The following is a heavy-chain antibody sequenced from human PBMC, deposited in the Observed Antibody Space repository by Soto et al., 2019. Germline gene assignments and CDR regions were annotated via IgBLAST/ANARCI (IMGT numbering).Heavy chain of an antibody. CDR3: AREYTETVDGPTPFYFDY. J-gene: IGHJ4*02. CDR2: TYITGDT. V-gene: IGHV4-4*07. Sequence: SETLSLTCSVSGDSISSYYWSWIRQSAGKGLEWIGRTYITGDTNSNPSLKSRLTMSVDTSKNQLSLKLSSVTAADTAVYYCAREYTETVDGPTPFYFDYWGQGTPVTVSS. D-gene: IGHD6-19*01. CDR1: GDSISSYY.